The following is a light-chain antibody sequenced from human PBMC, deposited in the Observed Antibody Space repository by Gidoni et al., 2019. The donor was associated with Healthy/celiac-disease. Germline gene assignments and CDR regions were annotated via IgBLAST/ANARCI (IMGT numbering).Light chain of an antibody. J-gene: IGKJ2*03. Sequence: DIQMTQTPYSLSASVGDRVTITCRASQSISSYLHWYQQKPGKAPKLLIYAASSLQSGVPSRFSGSGSGTDFTLTISSLQPEDFATYYCQQCYSTPRSFGQGTKLEIK. V-gene: IGKV1-39*01. CDR2: AAS. CDR1: QSISSY. CDR3: QQCYSTPRS.